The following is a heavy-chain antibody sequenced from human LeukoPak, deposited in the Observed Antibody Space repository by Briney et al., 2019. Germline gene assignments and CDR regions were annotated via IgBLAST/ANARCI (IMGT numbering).Heavy chain of an antibody. V-gene: IGHV4-61*02. CDR2: IYSSGST. CDR1: GGSISSGTYY. D-gene: IGHD3-9*01. Sequence: SQTLPLTCTVSGGSISSGTYYWTWIRQPAGRGLEWIGRIYSSGSTSYNPSLDSRVRISIDTSKNQFSLKLSSVTAADTAVCYCARVTRKDWLFSIGDYFDYWGQGTLVTVSS. J-gene: IGHJ4*02. CDR3: ARVTRKDWLFSIGDYFDY.